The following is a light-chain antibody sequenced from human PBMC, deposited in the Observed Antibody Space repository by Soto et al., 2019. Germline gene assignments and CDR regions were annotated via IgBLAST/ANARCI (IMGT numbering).Light chain of an antibody. CDR2: WAS. J-gene: IGKJ1*01. V-gene: IGKV4-1*01. CDR1: HSVFSRFRNKNY. CDR3: QQYYTTPTWT. Sequence: DIVMTQSPDSLTLSLGERATINCKSSHSVFSRFRNKNYLGWFQQKPGQPPRLLIYWASTRESGVSDRFSGSGSGTDFTLTINSLQAEDVAVYYCQQYYTTPTWTFGQGTKVEV.